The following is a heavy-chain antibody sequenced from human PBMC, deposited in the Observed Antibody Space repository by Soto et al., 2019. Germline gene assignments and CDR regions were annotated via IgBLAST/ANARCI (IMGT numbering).Heavy chain of an antibody. D-gene: IGHD3-10*01. Sequence: QVQLVQSGAEVKEPGDSVRVSCEASGYTFTAYYIHWVRQAPGQGLEWMGWINPKFGDTTYAQDFQGRLTLTRDMSISTVHMDLSRLTADDTAIYYCARNIDYYYGPGSGNGHGVWGQGTTVNVFS. CDR2: INPKFGDT. V-gene: IGHV1-2*02. CDR1: GYTFTAYY. J-gene: IGHJ6*02. CDR3: ARNIDYYYGPGSGNGHGV.